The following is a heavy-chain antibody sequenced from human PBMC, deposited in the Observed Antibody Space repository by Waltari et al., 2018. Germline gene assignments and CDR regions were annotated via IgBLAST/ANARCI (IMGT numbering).Heavy chain of an antibody. CDR2: ITPKNSDT. D-gene: IGHD1-26*01. Sequence: QVQLVQSGTEVKKPGASVKVSCQASGYRFTDYHLHWVRQTPGQGLEWLGLITPKNSDTSYAQKFLGRVTMTRDTSINTVYMDLSGLRSDDTAVFYCARDPGPIVGAPDYWGQGTLVTVSS. CDR3: ARDPGPIVGAPDY. CDR1: GYRFTDYH. J-gene: IGHJ4*02. V-gene: IGHV1-2*02.